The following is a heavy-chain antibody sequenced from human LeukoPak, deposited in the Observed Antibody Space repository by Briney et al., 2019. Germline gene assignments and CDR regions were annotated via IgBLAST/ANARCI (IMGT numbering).Heavy chain of an antibody. Sequence: PGGSLRLSCAASGFTFSSDWMNWVRQAPGKGLEWVAHINQDGSEKYYVDSVKGRFTISRDNAKNSLYLQMNSLRAEDTAVYYCARDPDMVRGVNFDFWGQGTLVTVTS. CDR1: GFTFSSDW. V-gene: IGHV3-7*03. CDR2: INQDGSEK. CDR3: ARDPDMVRGVNFDF. D-gene: IGHD3-10*01. J-gene: IGHJ4*02.